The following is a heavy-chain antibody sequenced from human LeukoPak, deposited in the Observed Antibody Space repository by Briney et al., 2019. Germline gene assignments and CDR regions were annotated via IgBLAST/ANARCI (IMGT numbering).Heavy chain of an antibody. CDR1: GFTFSSYS. Sequence: GGSLRLSCAVYGFTFSSYSMNWVRQAPGKGLEWVSSISSSSSYIYYGDSVKGRFTISRDNAKNSLYLQMNSLRAEDTAVYYCARRAGAYSHPYDYWGQGTLVTVSS. V-gene: IGHV3-21*04. J-gene: IGHJ4*02. CDR2: ISSSSSYI. D-gene: IGHD4/OR15-4a*01. CDR3: ARRAGAYSHPYDY.